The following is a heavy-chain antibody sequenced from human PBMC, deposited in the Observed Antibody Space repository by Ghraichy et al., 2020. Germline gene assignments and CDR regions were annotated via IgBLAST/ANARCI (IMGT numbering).Heavy chain of an antibody. V-gene: IGHV3-15*01. CDR3: TTWGTQ. D-gene: IGHD3-16*01. J-gene: IGHJ4*02. CDR1: GFTFSQAY. CDR2: IKTKAEGEAT. Sequence: LSLTCAASGFTFSQAYMTWVRQAPGKGLEWVGRIKTKAEGEATEYAAPVKGRFVVSRDDSKNMQFLQMNSLKTEDTAVYYCTTWGTQWGQGTLVTVSS.